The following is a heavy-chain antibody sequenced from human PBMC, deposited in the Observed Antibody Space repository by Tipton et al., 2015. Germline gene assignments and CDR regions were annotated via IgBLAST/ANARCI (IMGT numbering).Heavy chain of an antibody. CDR3: ARHSLQQLVSDLDY. J-gene: IGHJ4*02. D-gene: IGHD6-13*01. CDR2: IYYSGSA. V-gene: IGHV4-39*01. Sequence: TLSLTCTVSGDSISSSSYFWGWIRQPPGKGLEWIGSIYYSGSAYYNPSLKSRVTISVDTSKNQFSLKLSSVTAADTAVYYCARHSLQQLVSDLDYWGQGTLVTVSS. CDR1: GDSISSSSYF.